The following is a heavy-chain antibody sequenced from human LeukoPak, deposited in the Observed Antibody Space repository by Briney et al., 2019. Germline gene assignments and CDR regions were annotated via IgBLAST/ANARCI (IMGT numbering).Heavy chain of an antibody. CDR2: IRYDGSNK. J-gene: IGHJ1*01. D-gene: IGHD2/OR15-2a*01. CDR1: GFTFSNYG. CDR3: ARDLSPAYFLH. Sequence: SGGSLRLSCAASGFTFSNYGMHWVRQAPGKGLGWVAFIRYDGSNKYYPDSVKGRFSISRDNSKNTLYLQMNSLRAEDTAVYYCARDLSPAYFLHWGQGTLVTVSS. V-gene: IGHV3-30*02.